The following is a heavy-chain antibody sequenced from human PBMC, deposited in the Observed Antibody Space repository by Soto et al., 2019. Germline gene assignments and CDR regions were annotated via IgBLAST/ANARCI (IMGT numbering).Heavy chain of an antibody. Sequence: PSETLSLTCAVSGGSISSSNWWSWVRQPPGKGLEWIGEIYHSGSTNYSPSLKSRVTISVDKSKNQFSLKLSSVTAADTAVYYCARDPGSSSWYRSWFDPWGQGTLGTVSS. CDR2: IYHSGST. CDR3: ARDPGSSSWYRSWFDP. CDR1: GGSISSSNW. J-gene: IGHJ5*02. D-gene: IGHD6-13*01. V-gene: IGHV4-4*02.